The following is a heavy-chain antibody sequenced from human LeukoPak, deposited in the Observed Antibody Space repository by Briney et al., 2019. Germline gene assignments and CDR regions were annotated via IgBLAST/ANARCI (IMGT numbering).Heavy chain of an antibody. D-gene: IGHD3-3*01. CDR2: IYYSGST. CDR3: GRWGNVVGGFDY. V-gene: IGHV4-39*01. Sequence: PSETLSLTCTVSGGSISSSSYYWGWIRQPPGKGLEWIGSIYYSGSTYYNPSLKSRATISVDTSKNQFSLKLSSVTAADTAVYYCGRWGNVVGGFDYWGQGTLVTVSS. CDR1: GGSISSSSYY. J-gene: IGHJ4*02.